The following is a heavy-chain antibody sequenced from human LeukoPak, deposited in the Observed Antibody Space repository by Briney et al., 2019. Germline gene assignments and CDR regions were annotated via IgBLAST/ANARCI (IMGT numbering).Heavy chain of an antibody. CDR2: IYYSGST. Sequence: SQTLSLTCTVSGGSISSGDYYWSWIRQPPGKGLEWIGYIYYSGSTYYNPSLKSRVTISVDTSKNQFSLKLSSVTAADTAVYYCARGLRDYDFWSGYSSLPFDYWGQGTLVTVSS. CDR1: GGSISSGDYY. D-gene: IGHD3-3*01. CDR3: ARGLRDYDFWSGYSSLPFDY. J-gene: IGHJ4*02. V-gene: IGHV4-30-4*01.